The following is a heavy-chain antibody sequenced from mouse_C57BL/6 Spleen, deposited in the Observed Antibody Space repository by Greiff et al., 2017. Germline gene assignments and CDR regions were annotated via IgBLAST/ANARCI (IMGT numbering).Heavy chain of an antibody. CDR2: IYPGSGST. J-gene: IGHJ1*03. D-gene: IGHD1-1*01. V-gene: IGHV1-55*01. Sequence: QVQLKQPGAELVKPGASVKMSCKASGYTFTSYWITWVKQRPGQGLEWIGDIYPGSGSTNYNEKFKSKATLTVDTSSSTAYMQLSSLTSEDSAVYYCARGEVVARGYFDVWGTGTTVTVSS. CDR1: GYTFTSYW. CDR3: ARGEVVARGYFDV.